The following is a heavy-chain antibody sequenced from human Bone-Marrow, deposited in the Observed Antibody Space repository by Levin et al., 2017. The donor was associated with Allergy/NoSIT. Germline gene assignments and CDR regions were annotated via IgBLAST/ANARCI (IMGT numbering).Heavy chain of an antibody. CDR1: GFFFSSYA. D-gene: IGHD2-15*01. Sequence: HPGGSLRLSCAASGFFFSSYAMHWVRQAPGKGLEWVAAISYDGSNRYYADSVKGRFTISRDNSENMLHLQMNSLRPEDTSIYYCAKVIQINSGGWPFDAFDFRGQGTMVTVS. V-gene: IGHV3-30*18. J-gene: IGHJ3*01. CDR2: ISYDGSNR. CDR3: AKVIQINSGGWPFDAFDF.